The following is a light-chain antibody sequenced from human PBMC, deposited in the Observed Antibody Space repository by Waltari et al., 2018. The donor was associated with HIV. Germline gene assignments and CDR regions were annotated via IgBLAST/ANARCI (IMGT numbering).Light chain of an antibody. CDR1: SSDLGAYNY. CDR2: AVS. V-gene: IGLV2-8*01. CDR3: SSYAGSNNPYV. Sequence: QSALTQPPSASGSPGQSVTISCTGTSSDLGAYNYVSWYQQHPDKAPKRMSYAVSKRPSGAPDRFSGAKPGNTASLSVSGLHTDAEADVYCSSYAGSNNPYVFGTGTKVTVL. J-gene: IGLJ1*01.